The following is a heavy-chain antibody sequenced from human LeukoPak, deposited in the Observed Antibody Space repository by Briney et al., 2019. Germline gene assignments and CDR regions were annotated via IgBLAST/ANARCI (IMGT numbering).Heavy chain of an antibody. CDR2: ISSDGRRT. CDR1: GFTFRNNW. V-gene: IGHV3-74*01. CDR3: ARAGWEYKFDY. Sequence: PGGSLRLSCAASGFTFRNNWMHWVRHVPGKGRVWVSRISSDGRRTDYADPVKGRFTVSRDNAKNTLYLQMNSLRAEDTAVYYCARAGWEYKFDYWGQGDLVTVSS. D-gene: IGHD1-1*01. J-gene: IGHJ4*02.